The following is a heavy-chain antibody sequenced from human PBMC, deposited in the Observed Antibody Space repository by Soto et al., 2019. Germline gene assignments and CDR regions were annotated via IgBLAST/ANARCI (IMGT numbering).Heavy chain of an antibody. Sequence: SETLSLTCAVYGGSLSNYYWDWIRQAPGKGLEWMAEINHSGITQYNPSLKGRVTISEDMSKNQVSLKLSSVTAADTAVYFCARGDWKSRHWGQGTLVTVSS. CDR2: INHSGIT. J-gene: IGHJ4*02. CDR1: GGSLSNYY. V-gene: IGHV4-34*01. CDR3: ARGDWKSRH. D-gene: IGHD1-1*01.